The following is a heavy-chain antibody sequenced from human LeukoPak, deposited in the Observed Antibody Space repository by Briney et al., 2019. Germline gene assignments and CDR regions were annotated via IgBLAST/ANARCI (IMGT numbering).Heavy chain of an antibody. Sequence: PAETLSLTCTVSGGSISSYYWSWIRQPPGKGLEWIGYIYYSGSSNYNPSLKSRVTISVDTSENQLSLKLSSVTAADTAVYFCARDQFRAFGIWGQGKTVTVSS. CDR3: ARDQFRAFGI. J-gene: IGHJ3*02. V-gene: IGHV4-59*01. D-gene: IGHD2-21*01. CDR2: IYYSGSS. CDR1: GGSISSYY.